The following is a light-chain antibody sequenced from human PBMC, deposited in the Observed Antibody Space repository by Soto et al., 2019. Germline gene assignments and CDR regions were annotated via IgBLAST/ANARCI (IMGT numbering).Light chain of an antibody. Sequence: QSVLTQPPSASGSPGQSVTISCIGTSSDVGGYNYVSWYQQHPGKAPKLMIYEVSKRRSGVPDRFSGSKSGNTASLTVSGLQAEDEADYYCSSYAGSNNFGYVFGTGTKVTVL. CDR1: SSDVGGYNY. J-gene: IGLJ1*01. CDR3: SSYAGSNNFGYV. V-gene: IGLV2-8*01. CDR2: EVS.